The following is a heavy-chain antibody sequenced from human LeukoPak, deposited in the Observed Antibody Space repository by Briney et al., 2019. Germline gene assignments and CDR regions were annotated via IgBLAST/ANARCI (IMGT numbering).Heavy chain of an antibody. J-gene: IGHJ4*02. CDR1: GFTFSNAW. CDR3: IHGWRTGYFDY. V-gene: IGHV3-15*01. Sequence: GGSXRLSCAASGFTFSNAWMSWVRQAPGKGVEWVGRIKTKTDVGTTDYAAPAKGRFTIPRDDSKNTLYLQMNRLKTEDTAVYYCIHGWRTGYFDYWGQGTLVTVSS. CDR2: IKTKTDVGTT. D-gene: IGHD3-10*01.